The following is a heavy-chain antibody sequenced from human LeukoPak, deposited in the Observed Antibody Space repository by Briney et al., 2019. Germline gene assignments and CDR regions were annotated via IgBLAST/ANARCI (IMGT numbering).Heavy chain of an antibody. Sequence: PSQTLSLTCTVSGGSISSGGYYWSWIRQPPGKGLEWIGYIYHSGSTYYNPSLKSRVTISVDRSKNQFSLKLSSVTAADTAVYYCARGGIYDILTGYYKGYWFDPWGQGTLVTVSS. J-gene: IGHJ5*02. CDR1: GGSISSGGYY. V-gene: IGHV4-30-2*01. CDR2: IYHSGST. D-gene: IGHD3-9*01. CDR3: ARGGIYDILTGYYKGYWFDP.